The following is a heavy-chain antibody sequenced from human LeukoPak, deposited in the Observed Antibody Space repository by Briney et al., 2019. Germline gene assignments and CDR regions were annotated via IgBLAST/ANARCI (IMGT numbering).Heavy chain of an antibody. V-gene: IGHV4-59*08. CDR1: GGSISSYY. J-gene: IGHJ4*02. Sequence: SETLSLTCTVSGGSISSYYWSWIRQPPGKGLEWIGYIYYSGSTNYNPSLKSRVTISVDTSKNQFSLKLSSVTAADTAVYYCARRDCSGGSCYFDYWGQGTLVTVSS. D-gene: IGHD2-15*01. CDR3: ARRDCSGGSCYFDY. CDR2: IYYSGST.